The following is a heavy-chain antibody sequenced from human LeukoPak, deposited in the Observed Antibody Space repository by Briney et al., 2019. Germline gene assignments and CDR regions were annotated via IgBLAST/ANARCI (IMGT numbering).Heavy chain of an antibody. D-gene: IGHD2-21*01. J-gene: IGHJ6*02. CDR3: AKDGEAIPYYYYYGMDV. Sequence: PGGSLRLSCAASGFTFSSYGMHWVRQAPGKGLEWVAVISYDGSNKYYADSVKGRFTISRDNSKNTLYLQMNSLRAEDTAVYYCAKDGEAIPYYYYYGMDVWGQGTTVTVSS. CDR1: GFTFSSYG. V-gene: IGHV3-30*18. CDR2: ISYDGSNK.